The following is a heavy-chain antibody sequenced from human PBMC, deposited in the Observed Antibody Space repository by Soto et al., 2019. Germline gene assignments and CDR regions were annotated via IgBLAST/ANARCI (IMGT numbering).Heavy chain of an antibody. Sequence: GGSLRLSCAASGFTFSSYAMSWVRQAPGKGLEWASAISGSGGSTYYADSVKGRFTISRDNSKNTLYLQMNSLRAEDTAVYYCAKDVLGDYGPYWGQGTLVTVSS. CDR1: GFTFSSYA. J-gene: IGHJ4*02. V-gene: IGHV3-23*01. D-gene: IGHD4-17*01. CDR3: AKDVLGDYGPY. CDR2: ISGSGGST.